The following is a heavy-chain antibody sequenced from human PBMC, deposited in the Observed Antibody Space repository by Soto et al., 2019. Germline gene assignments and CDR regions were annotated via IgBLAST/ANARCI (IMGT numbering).Heavy chain of an antibody. D-gene: IGHD2-15*01. CDR3: AKEKVVVVDY. CDR2: ISGSGGST. J-gene: IGHJ4*02. Sequence: SGLSSCHYKMNWVRQAPGKGLEWVSAISGSGGSTYYADSVKGRFTISRDNSKNTLYLQMNSLRAEDTAVYYCAKEKVVVVDYWGQGNLVTVSS. CDR1: GLSSCHYK. V-gene: IGHV3-23*01.